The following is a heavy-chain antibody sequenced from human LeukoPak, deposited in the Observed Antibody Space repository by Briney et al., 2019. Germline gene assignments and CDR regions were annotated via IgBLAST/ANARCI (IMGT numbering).Heavy chain of an antibody. CDR2: IEQDGSQK. CDR1: GFIFENYW. Sequence: GGSLRLSCAASGFIFENYWMNWVRQAPGKGLEWVANIEQDGSQKYYVDSVKGRFTISRDNARNSLYLQMNSLRAEDTAVYYCASLYCTHTTCYYFDYWGQGTLVTVSS. CDR3: ASLYCTHTTCYYFDY. J-gene: IGHJ4*02. V-gene: IGHV3-7*01. D-gene: IGHD2-2*01.